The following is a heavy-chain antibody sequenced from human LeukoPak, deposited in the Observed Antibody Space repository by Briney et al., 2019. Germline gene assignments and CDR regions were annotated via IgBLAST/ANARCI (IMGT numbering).Heavy chain of an antibody. CDR2: IYTGGST. CDR1: GGSISRGSYY. Sequence: TLSLTCLVSGGSISRGSYYWSWIRQPAGKGLEWIGRIYTGGSTNYNPSLKSRVTISVDTSKNQFSLNLSSVTAADTAVYYWARVPTYEIVAARVIYSFDIWGQGTMVTVSS. D-gene: IGHD6-6*01. V-gene: IGHV4-61*02. CDR3: ARVPTYEIVAARVIYSFDI. J-gene: IGHJ3*02.